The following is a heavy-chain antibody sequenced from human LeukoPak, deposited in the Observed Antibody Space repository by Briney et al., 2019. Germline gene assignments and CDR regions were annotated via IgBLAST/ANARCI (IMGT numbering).Heavy chain of an antibody. CDR1: GYTFTSYA. V-gene: IGHV7-4-1*02. CDR2: INTNTGNP. CDR3: ASYYDSSGYSAWRAFDI. D-gene: IGHD3-22*01. J-gene: IGHJ3*02. Sequence: GASVKVSCKASGYTFTSYAMNWVRQAPGQGLEWMEWINTNTGNPTYAQGFTGRFVFSLDTSVSTAYLQISSLKAEDTAVYYCASYYDSSGYSAWRAFDIWGQGTMVTVSS.